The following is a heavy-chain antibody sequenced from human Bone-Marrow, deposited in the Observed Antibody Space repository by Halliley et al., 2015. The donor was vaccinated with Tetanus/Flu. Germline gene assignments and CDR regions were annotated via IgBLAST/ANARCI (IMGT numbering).Heavy chain of an antibody. Sequence: LSCTVSGASITTSSYYWGWIRQPPGKGLEWIGTVYYIGSTYYNPSLRSRVTISVDTSKNQFSLRLSSLTAADTAVYHCARVTYDFWRDHYYAMDVWGQGTTVIVSS. CDR2: VYYIGST. V-gene: IGHV4-39*01. CDR1: GASITTSSYY. D-gene: IGHD3-3*01. J-gene: IGHJ6*02. CDR3: ARVTYDFWRDHYYAMDV.